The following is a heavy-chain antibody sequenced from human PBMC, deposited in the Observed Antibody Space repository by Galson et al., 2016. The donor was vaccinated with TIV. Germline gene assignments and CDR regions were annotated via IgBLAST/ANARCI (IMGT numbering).Heavy chain of an antibody. CDR2: IYYTGST. V-gene: IGHV4-59*01. J-gene: IGHJ6*03. D-gene: IGHD1-26*01. CDR1: GDSMSTYY. Sequence: SETLSLTCTVSGDSMSTYYWSWIRQPPGKGLQWIGHIYYTGSTDYNPSLQSRVTLSLDKSKNQFSLKLRSVTAADTAVYFCARDKSGFETVDRFYYYREAWGKGTTVTVSS. CDR3: ARDKSGFETVDRFYYYREA.